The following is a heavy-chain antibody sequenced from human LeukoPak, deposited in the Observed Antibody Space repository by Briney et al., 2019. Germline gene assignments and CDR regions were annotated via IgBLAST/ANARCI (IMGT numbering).Heavy chain of an antibody. D-gene: IGHD2-15*01. CDR1: GHTFTGYY. J-gene: IGHJ5*02. CDR2: INPNSGGT. CDR3: ARSICSGGSCYFEVDP. V-gene: IGHV1-2*02. Sequence: GASVKVSCKASGHTFTGYYMHWVRQAPGQGLEWMGWINPNSGGTNYAQKFQGRVTMTRDTSISTAYMELSRLRSDDTAVYYCARSICSGGSCYFEVDPWGQGTLVTVSS.